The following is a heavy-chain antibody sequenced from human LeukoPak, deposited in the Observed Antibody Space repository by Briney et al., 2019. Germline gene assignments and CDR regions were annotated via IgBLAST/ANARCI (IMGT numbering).Heavy chain of an antibody. CDR3: ARGWHIVVVTAIRGLNY. CDR1: GYTFIAYY. V-gene: IGHV1-46*01. CDR2: INPSGGST. Sequence: GASVKVSCKASGYTFIAYYIHWVRQAPGQGLEWMGIINPSGGSTTYAQNFQGRVTMTRDTSTSAVYMELSSLRSEDTAVYYCARGWHIVVVTAIRGLNYWGQGTLVTVSS. J-gene: IGHJ4*02. D-gene: IGHD2-21*02.